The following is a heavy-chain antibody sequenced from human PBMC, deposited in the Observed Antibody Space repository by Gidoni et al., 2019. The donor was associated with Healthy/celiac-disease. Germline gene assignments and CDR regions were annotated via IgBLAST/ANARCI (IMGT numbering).Heavy chain of an antibody. Sequence: QVQLVESVGGVVQPGRSLRLSCAASGFTFSSYGMHWVRQAPGKGLEWVAVIWYDGSNKYYADSVKGRFTISRDNSKNTLYLQMNSLRAEDTAVYYCARGYSSGWYLTAFDIWGQGTMVTVSS. CDR3: ARGYSSGWYLTAFDI. V-gene: IGHV3-33*08. CDR2: IWYDGSNK. J-gene: IGHJ3*02. CDR1: GFTFSSYG. D-gene: IGHD6-19*01.